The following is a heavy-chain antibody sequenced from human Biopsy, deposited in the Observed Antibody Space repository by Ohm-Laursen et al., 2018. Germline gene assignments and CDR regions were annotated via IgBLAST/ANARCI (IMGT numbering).Heavy chain of an antibody. V-gene: IGHV4-31*03. D-gene: IGHD2-8*01. CDR2: IFYSANT. Sequence: SQTLSLTCTVSGVSINGGRYYWNWIRHHPGKGLEWIGNIFYSANTYYNPSLKSRVTISVDTSKNQFSLKLSSVTAADTAVYYCARGMRYCTNAVCYKSGSGSYYRYYYGMDVWGQGTTVTVSS. CDR3: ARGMRYCTNAVCYKSGSGSYYRYYYGMDV. CDR1: GVSINGGRYY. J-gene: IGHJ6*02.